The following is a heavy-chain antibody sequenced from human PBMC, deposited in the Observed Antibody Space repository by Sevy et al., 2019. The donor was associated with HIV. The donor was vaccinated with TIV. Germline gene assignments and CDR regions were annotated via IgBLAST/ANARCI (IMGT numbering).Heavy chain of an antibody. CDR3: AKEVSAHRYSDY. CDR1: GFTFSSYA. V-gene: IGHV3-23*01. Sequence: GGSLRLSCVTSGFTFSSYAMSWVRQTPGKGLEWVSSIGGSADYTYYADSVKGRFTISRDNSKNTLYLQMNGLRAEDTAVYYCAKEVSAHRYSDYWGQGTLVTVSS. J-gene: IGHJ4*02. D-gene: IGHD1-20*01. CDR2: IGGSADYT.